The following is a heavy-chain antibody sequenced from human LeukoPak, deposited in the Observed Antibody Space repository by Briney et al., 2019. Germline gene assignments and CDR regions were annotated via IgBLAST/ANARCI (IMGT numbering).Heavy chain of an antibody. V-gene: IGHV4-59*02. D-gene: IGHD1-26*01. CDR2: IYYSGST. CDR1: GGSVSSYY. Sequence: SETLSLTCTVSGGSVSSYYWSWIRQPPGKRLEWIGYIYYSGSTNYNPSLKSRVTISVDTSKNQFSLKLSSVTAADTAVYYCATGPPHSGGTYWYWGQGTLVTVSS. J-gene: IGHJ4*02. CDR3: ATGPPHSGGTYWY.